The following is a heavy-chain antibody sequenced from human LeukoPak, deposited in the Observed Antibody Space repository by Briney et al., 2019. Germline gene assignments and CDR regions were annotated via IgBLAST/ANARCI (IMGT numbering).Heavy chain of an antibody. V-gene: IGHV3-53*01. CDR2: IYSGGHT. Sequence: QPGGSLRLPCAASGISVSSNYMHWVRQAPGKGLEWVSIIYSGGHTNYADSVKGRFTTSRDNSKNTLYLQMNSLRVEDTAVYYCARDNGWLGTFDYWGQGTLVTVSS. J-gene: IGHJ4*02. D-gene: IGHD6-19*01. CDR3: ARDNGWLGTFDY. CDR1: GISVSSNY.